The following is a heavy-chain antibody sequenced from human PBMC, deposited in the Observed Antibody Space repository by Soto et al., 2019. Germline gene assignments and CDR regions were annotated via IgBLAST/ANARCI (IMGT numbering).Heavy chain of an antibody. Sequence: ASVKVSCKASGGTFSSYAISWVRQAPGQGLEWMGGIIPIFGTANYAQKFQGRVTITADESTSTAYMELRSLRCEATAVYYCARVTVTTPPPHYYYYYGMDVWGQGTTVTVSS. V-gene: IGHV1-69*13. D-gene: IGHD4-4*01. CDR1: GGTFSSYA. J-gene: IGHJ6*02. CDR2: IIPIFGTA. CDR3: ARVTVTTPPPHYYYYYGMDV.